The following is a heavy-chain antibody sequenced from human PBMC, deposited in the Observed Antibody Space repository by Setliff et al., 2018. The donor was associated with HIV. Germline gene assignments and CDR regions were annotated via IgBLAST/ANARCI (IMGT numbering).Heavy chain of an antibody. V-gene: IGHV4-39*07. CDR1: GGSISSDY. Sequence: PSETLSLTCTVSGGSISSDYWGWIRQPPGRGLEWIGSIYYSGDTHYNPSLKSRVTISVDTSKNQFSLKLNSSTAADTAVYYCAKGGTSGWYSVLYFQHWGQGTLVTVSS. CDR2: IYYSGDT. CDR3: AKGGTSGWYSVLYFQH. D-gene: IGHD6-19*01. J-gene: IGHJ1*01.